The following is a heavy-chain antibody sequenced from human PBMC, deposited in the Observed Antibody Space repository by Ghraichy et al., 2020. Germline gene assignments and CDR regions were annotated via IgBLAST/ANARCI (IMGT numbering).Heavy chain of an antibody. CDR2: SRNSYTT. Sequence: GESLNISCAASGFTFSDQYMDWVRQAPGKGLEWIGLSRNSYTTEYAASVKGRFTISRDDSKNSLYLQMNSLKTEDTAVYYCARAKVGVTSAFDIWGQGTMVTVSS. CDR1: GFTFSDQY. J-gene: IGHJ3*02. V-gene: IGHV3-72*01. CDR3: ARAKVGVTSAFDI. D-gene: IGHD1-26*01.